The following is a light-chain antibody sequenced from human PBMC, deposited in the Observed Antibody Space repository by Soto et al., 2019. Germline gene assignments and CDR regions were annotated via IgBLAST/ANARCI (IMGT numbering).Light chain of an antibody. V-gene: IGKV3D-20*02. Sequence: EIVMTQSPATLSVSPGERATLSCRASQSVSINLAWYQQKPGQAPSLLIYDISARATGIPTRFSGSGSGTDFTLTISRLEPEDFAVYYCQQRARWPWTFGQGTKVDIK. CDR1: QSVSIN. J-gene: IGKJ1*01. CDR2: DIS. CDR3: QQRARWPWT.